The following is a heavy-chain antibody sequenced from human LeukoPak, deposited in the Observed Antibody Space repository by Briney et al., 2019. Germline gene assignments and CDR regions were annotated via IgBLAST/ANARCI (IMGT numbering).Heavy chain of an antibody. CDR3: AKDLHNWSGIDY. D-gene: IGHD3-3*01. CDR1: GFPFTPNA. CDR2: IGGDGRS. V-gene: IGHV3-23*01. J-gene: IGHJ4*02. Sequence: GGSLRLSCVASGFPFTPNAMNWVRQAPGKGLEWVSGIGGDGRSHYTGSVKGRFTISRDNSKNTLYLQMNSLRAEGTAIYYCAKDLHNWSGIDYWGLGTLVTVSS.